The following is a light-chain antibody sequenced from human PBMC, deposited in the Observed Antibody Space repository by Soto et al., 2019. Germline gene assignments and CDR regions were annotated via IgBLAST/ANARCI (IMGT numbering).Light chain of an antibody. CDR3: QSYDSSLSAHNV. CDR1: SSNIGAGYD. CDR2: GNS. Sequence: QSVLTQPPSVSGAPGQRVTISCTGSSSNIGAGYDVHWYQQLPGTAPKLLIYGNSNRPSGVPDRFSGSKSGTSASLAITGLHAEDEADYYCQSYDSSLSAHNVFGTGTKLTVL. V-gene: IGLV1-40*01. J-gene: IGLJ6*01.